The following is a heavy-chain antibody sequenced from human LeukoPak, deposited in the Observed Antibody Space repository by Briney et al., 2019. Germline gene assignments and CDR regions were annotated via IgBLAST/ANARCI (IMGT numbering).Heavy chain of an antibody. J-gene: IGHJ4*02. D-gene: IGHD5-18*01. CDR1: GFTFSSYA. Sequence: PGGSLRLSCAASGFTFSSYAMSWVRQAPGKGLEWVSAISGSGGSTYYADSVKGRFTISRDNSKNTLYLQMNSLRAEDTSVYYCAKDLWLGGSTGWTFDYWGQGTLVTVSS. V-gene: IGHV3-23*01. CDR3: AKDLWLGGSTGWTFDY. CDR2: ISGSGGST.